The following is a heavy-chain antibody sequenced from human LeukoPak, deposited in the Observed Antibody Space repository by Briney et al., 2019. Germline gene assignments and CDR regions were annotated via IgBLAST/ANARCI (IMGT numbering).Heavy chain of an antibody. Sequence: SVKVSCKASGGTFSSYAISWVRQAPGQGLEWMGGIIPIFGTANYAQKFQGRVTITADESTSTAYMELSSLRSEDTAVYYCAVQWELFSRYWFDPWGQGTLVTVSS. V-gene: IGHV1-69*13. CDR2: IIPIFGTA. D-gene: IGHD1-26*01. CDR3: AVQWELFSRYWFDP. J-gene: IGHJ5*02. CDR1: GGTFSSYA.